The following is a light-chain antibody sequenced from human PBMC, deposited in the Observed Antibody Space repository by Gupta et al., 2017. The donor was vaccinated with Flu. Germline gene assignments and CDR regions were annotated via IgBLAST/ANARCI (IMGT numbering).Light chain of an antibody. J-gene: IGKJ2*01. CDR2: AAS. Sequence: DRVTITCRASQSISNYLNWYQQKPGKAPKLLIYAASSLQSGVPSRFSGSGSGTDFTLTISSLQPEDFATYYCQQSYSTPIYTFGQGTKLEIK. V-gene: IGKV1-39*01. CDR1: QSISNY. CDR3: QQSYSTPIYT.